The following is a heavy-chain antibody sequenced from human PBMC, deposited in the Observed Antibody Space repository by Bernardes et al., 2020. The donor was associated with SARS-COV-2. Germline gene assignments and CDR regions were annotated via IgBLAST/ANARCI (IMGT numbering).Heavy chain of an antibody. D-gene: IGHD2-8*02. CDR2: ISNSNSHI. V-gene: IGHV3-21*01. CDR1: SFTFSSYT. CDR3: ARALAGPEVLDY. Sequence: GGSLRLSCAASSFTFSSYTMNWVRQAPGKGLEWVSSISNSNSHIYYAASVKGRFTISRDNAKNSLYLQMNSLRAVDTAVYYCARALAGPEVLDYWGQGTLVTVSS. J-gene: IGHJ4*02.